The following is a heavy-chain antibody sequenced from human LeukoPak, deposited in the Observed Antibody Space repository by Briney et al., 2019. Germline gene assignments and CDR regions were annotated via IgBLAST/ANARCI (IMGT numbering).Heavy chain of an antibody. D-gene: IGHD6-19*01. CDR1: GFTVSSNY. J-gene: IGHJ4*02. Sequence: GGSLRLSSAASGFTVSSNYMGWVRQAPGRGLEWVSVIYSSGATYYADSVTGRFTISRDNSKNTLSLQINSLRAEDTAVYYCARVLSDSRGWYHFDYWGQGTLVTVSS. CDR3: ARVLSDSRGWYHFDY. CDR2: IYSSGAT. V-gene: IGHV3-53*01.